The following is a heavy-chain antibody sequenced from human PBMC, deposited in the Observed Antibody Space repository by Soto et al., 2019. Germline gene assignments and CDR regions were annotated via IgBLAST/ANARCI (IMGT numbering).Heavy chain of an antibody. CDR3: AKDRGVYGGGRYYYGMDF. CDR1: GFTFSSYG. Sequence: LRLSCAASGFTFSSYGMHWVRQAPGKGLEWVAVISYDGSNKYYADSVKGRFTISRDNSKNTLYLQMNSLRAEDTAVYYCAKDRGVYGGGRYYYGMDFWGQGTTVTVSS. V-gene: IGHV3-30*18. CDR2: ISYDGSNK. J-gene: IGHJ6*02. D-gene: IGHD4-17*01.